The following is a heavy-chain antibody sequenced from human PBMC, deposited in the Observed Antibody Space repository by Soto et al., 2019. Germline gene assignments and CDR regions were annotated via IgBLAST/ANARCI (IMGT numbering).Heavy chain of an antibody. V-gene: IGHV1-69*01. Sequence: VKVSCKASGGTFSSYAISWVRQAPGQGLEWMGGIIPIFGTANYAQKFQGRVTITADESTSTAYMELSSLRSEDTAVYYCARGGDTAMATQAFDIWGQGTMVTVSS. CDR3: ARGGDTAMATQAFDI. D-gene: IGHD5-18*01. CDR2: IIPIFGTA. J-gene: IGHJ3*02. CDR1: GGTFSSYA.